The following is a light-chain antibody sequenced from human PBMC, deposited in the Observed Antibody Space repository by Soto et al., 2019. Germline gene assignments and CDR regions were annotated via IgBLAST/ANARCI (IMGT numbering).Light chain of an antibody. CDR2: GAS. Sequence: EIRLTHPPGTLALSPRERATLSCRASQSVSSSYLAWYQQKPGQAPRLLIYGASSRATGIPDRFSGSGSGTDFTLTISRLEPADSAAHYCQQHASSPLTLRGGTKV. CDR1: QSVSSSY. J-gene: IGKJ4*01. V-gene: IGKV3-20*01. CDR3: QQHASSPLT.